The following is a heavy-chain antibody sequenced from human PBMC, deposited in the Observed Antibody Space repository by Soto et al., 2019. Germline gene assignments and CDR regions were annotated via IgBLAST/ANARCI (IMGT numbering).Heavy chain of an antibody. J-gene: IGHJ4*02. CDR1: GGSFSGYY. Sequence: SETLSLTCAVYGGSFSGYYWSWIRQPPGKGLEWIGEINHSGSTNYNPSLKSRVTISVDTSKNQFSLKLSSVTAADTAVYYCARGDMRFGELLKYYFDYWGQGTLVTVSS. CDR2: INHSGST. D-gene: IGHD3-10*01. V-gene: IGHV4-34*01. CDR3: ARGDMRFGELLKYYFDY.